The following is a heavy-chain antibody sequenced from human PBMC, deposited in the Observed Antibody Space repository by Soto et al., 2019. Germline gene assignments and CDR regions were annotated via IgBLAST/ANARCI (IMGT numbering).Heavy chain of an antibody. J-gene: IGHJ4*02. Sequence: SETLSLTCAVYGGCFSGYYWSWIRQPPGKGLEWIGEINHSGSTNYNPSLKSRVTISVDTSKNQFSLKLSSVTAADTAVDYCARGYCGTSAWYAFDYWGRGTLLS. CDR2: INHSGST. D-gene: IGHD6-19*01. CDR1: GGCFSGYY. V-gene: IGHV4-34*01. CDR3: ARGYCGTSAWYAFDY.